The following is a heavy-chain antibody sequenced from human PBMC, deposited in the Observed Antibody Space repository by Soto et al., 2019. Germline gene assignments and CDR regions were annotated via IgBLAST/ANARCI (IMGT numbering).Heavy chain of an antibody. V-gene: IGHV3-33*01. Sequence: GGSLRLSCAASGFTFSSYGMHWVRQAPGKGLEWVAVIWYDGSNKYYADSVKGRFTISRDNSKNTLYLQMNSLRAEDTAVYYCAIFYDYVWGRYLPVSCGQGTLVTVSS. J-gene: IGHJ5*02. CDR3: AIFYDYVWGRYLPVS. CDR2: IWYDGSNK. CDR1: GFTFSSYG. D-gene: IGHD3-16*02.